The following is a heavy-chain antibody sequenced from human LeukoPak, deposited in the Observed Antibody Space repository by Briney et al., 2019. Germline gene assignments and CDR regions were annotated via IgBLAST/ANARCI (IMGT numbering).Heavy chain of an antibody. J-gene: IGHJ4*02. Sequence: GASVKVSCQASGYTFTHHGISWVRQAPGKGLEWMGWISCYNGDTMYAQNVQGRATMTTDTSTTTAYIELRSLSSDDTAMYYCARDPSNSAGYHAHFDSWGQGTLVTVSS. CDR3: ARDPSNSAGYHAHFDS. CDR1: GYTFTHHG. CDR2: ISCYNGDT. V-gene: IGHV1-18*04. D-gene: IGHD5-12*01.